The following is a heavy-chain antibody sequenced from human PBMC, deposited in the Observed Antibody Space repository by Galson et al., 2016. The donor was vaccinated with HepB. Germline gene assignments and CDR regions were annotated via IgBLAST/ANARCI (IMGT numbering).Heavy chain of an antibody. D-gene: IGHD6-6*01. CDR3: AIQKQHLVGDFWFDP. V-gene: IGHV1-18*01. Sequence: SVKVSCKASGDIITNYGISWVRQAPGQGLEWMGWISAYNGNTTYIDSLQGRLTMTTDTSTNTAQLELRSLASDDTAVYHCAIQKQHLVGDFWFDPWGQGTLVTVSS. J-gene: IGHJ5*02. CDR2: ISAYNGNT. CDR1: GDIITNYG.